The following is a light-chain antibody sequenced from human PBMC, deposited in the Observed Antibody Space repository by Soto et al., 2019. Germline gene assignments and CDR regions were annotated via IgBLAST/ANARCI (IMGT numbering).Light chain of an antibody. J-gene: IGKJ1*01. CDR2: GAS. CDR1: QSVISSH. CDR3: QQYDSLPRT. Sequence: ESVLTQSPGTLSLSPGGRATLSCRASQSVISSHIAWYQQKPGQAPRLLIYGASGRATGIPDRFSGSGSGTDFTLTISRLEPEDFAVYYCQQYDSLPRTFGPGTKVEIK. V-gene: IGKV3-20*01.